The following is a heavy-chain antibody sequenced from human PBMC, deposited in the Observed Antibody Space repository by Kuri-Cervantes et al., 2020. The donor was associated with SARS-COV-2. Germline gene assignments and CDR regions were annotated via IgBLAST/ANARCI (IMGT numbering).Heavy chain of an antibody. D-gene: IGHD2-2*01. CDR2: VSYSADT. V-gene: IGHV4-39*01. CDR1: GGSISSSAYY. CDR3: ARLGVIGVELTTMAYNWFDP. J-gene: IGHJ5*02. Sequence: SETLSLTCTVSGGSISSSAYYWGWIRQPPGKGLEWIGSVSYSADTYYNPSLKSRVTVSVDTSKKQFSLKVNSVTAADTAVYYCARLGVIGVELTTMAYNWFDPWGQGTLVTVSS.